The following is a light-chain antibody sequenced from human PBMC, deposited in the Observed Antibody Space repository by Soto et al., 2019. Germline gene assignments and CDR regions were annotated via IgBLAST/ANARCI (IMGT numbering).Light chain of an antibody. CDR1: SSDVGSYTF. CDR3: CSYAGSMTWV. CDR2: EAT. V-gene: IGLV2-23*01. J-gene: IGLJ3*02. Sequence: QSVLTQPASVSGSPGQSITISCTGSSSDVGSYTFVSWYQHHPDKAPKLMIYEATKRPSGVSHRFSGSKSGNTASLTISGRQAEDEGEYYCCSYAGSMTWVFGGGTKLTVL.